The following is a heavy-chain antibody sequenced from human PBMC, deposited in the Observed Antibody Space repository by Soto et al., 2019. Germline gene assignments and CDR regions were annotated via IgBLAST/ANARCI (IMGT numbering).Heavy chain of an antibody. J-gene: IGHJ6*02. CDR3: ARGGRHDSSGYYLPFSGMDV. CDR2: ISAYNGNT. D-gene: IGHD3-22*01. V-gene: IGHV1-18*01. Sequence: GASVKVSCKASGYTFTSYGISWVRQAPGQGLEWMGWISAYNGNTNYAQKLQGRVTMTTDTSTSTAYMELRSLRSDDTAVYYCARGGRHDSSGYYLPFSGMDVWGQGTTVTVS. CDR1: GYTFTSYG.